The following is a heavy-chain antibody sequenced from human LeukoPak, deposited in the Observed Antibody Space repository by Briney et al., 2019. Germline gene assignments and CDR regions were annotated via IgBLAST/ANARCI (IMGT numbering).Heavy chain of an antibody. J-gene: IGHJ4*02. D-gene: IGHD3-10*01. Sequence: SETLSLTCAVYGGSFSGYYWSWIRQPPGKGPEWIGEINHSGSTNYNPSLKSRVTISVDTSKNQFSLKLSSVTAADTAVYYCARGNVLLWFGELLYYFDHWGQGTLVTVSS. V-gene: IGHV4-34*01. CDR2: INHSGST. CDR3: ARGNVLLWFGELLYYFDH. CDR1: GGSFSGYY.